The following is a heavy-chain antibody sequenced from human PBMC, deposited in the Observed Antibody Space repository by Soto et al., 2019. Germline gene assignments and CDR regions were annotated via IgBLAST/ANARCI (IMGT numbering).Heavy chain of an antibody. J-gene: IGHJ4*02. Sequence: ASVKVSCKASGYTFTNSDINWVRQAPGQGLEWMGWMNPDSGHAAYAQKFQGRVTLTTSPSTSTVYMEMRSLGSEDTAVYYCARRPHCSGGICYYGLDNWGQGTLGTVS. V-gene: IGHV1-8*01. D-gene: IGHD2-15*01. CDR3: ARRPHCSGGICYYGLDN. CDR2: MNPDSGHA. CDR1: GYTFTNSD.